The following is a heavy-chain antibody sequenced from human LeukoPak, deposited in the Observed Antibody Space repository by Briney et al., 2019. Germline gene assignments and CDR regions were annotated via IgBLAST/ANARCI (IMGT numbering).Heavy chain of an antibody. J-gene: IGHJ6*03. CDR3: ARAAGTGYYYYMDV. Sequence: GGSLRLSCAASGFTFDDYGMSWVRQAPGKGLEWVSGINWNGGTTGYADSVKGRFTISRDNAKNSLYLQMNSLRAEDTALYYCARAAGTGYYYYMDVWGKATTVTVSS. D-gene: IGHD1-1*01. V-gene: IGHV3-20*04. CDR1: GFTFDDYG. CDR2: INWNGGTT.